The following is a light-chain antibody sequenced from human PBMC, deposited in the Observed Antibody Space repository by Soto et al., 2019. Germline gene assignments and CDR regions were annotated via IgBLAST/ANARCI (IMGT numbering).Light chain of an antibody. Sequence: IQMTQSPSTLSASVGDRVTITCRASQSISSWLAWYQQKPGKAPKLLIYDASSLESGVPSRFSGSGSGTEFTLTISSLQPDDFATYYCQQYNSYSWTFGQGGNVDIK. CDR2: DAS. CDR1: QSISSW. J-gene: IGKJ1*01. CDR3: QQYNSYSWT. V-gene: IGKV1-5*01.